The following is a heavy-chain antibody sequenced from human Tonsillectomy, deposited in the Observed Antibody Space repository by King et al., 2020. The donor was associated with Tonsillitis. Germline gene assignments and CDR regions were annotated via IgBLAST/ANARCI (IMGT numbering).Heavy chain of an antibody. CDR1: GGSISSGGYY. V-gene: IGHV4-31*03. Sequence: VQLQESGPGLVKPLQTLSLTCTVSGGSISSGGYYWSWIRQHPGKGLEWIGYIYHSGNTYYNPSLESRVTISVDTSKDQFSLNLSSVTAADTAMYYCARASGWNEPPDYWGHGTLVTVSS. CDR3: ARASGWNEPPDY. CDR2: IYHSGNT. J-gene: IGHJ4*01. D-gene: IGHD1-1*01.